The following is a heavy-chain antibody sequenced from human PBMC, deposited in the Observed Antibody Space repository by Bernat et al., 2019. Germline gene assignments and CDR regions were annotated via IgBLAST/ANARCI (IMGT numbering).Heavy chain of an antibody. Sequence: EMQLVESGGGVVRPGGSLRLSCAASGFTFDDYGMSWVRQAPGKGLEWVSGINWNGGSTGYADSVKGRFTISRDNAKNSLYLQMNSLRAEDTALYYCARERGQYGSGSFYYFDYWGQGTLVTVSS. J-gene: IGHJ4*02. D-gene: IGHD3-10*01. V-gene: IGHV3-20*04. CDR1: GFTFDDYG. CDR3: ARERGQYGSGSFYYFDY. CDR2: INWNGGST.